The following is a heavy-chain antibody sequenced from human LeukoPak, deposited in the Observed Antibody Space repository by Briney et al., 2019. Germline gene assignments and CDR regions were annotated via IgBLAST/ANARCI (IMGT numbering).Heavy chain of an antibody. CDR3: TKGTIWLPLDY. CDR2: ISGSGGST. J-gene: IGHJ4*02. CDR1: GFTFSNYA. Sequence: GGSLRLSCAASGFTFSNYAMSGPPQAPGQVLEWVSAISGSGGSTYYADSVKGRFTISRDNSKNTLYLQMNSLRAEDTAVYYCTKGTIWLPLDYWGQGTLVTVSS. V-gene: IGHV3-23*01. D-gene: IGHD5-18*01.